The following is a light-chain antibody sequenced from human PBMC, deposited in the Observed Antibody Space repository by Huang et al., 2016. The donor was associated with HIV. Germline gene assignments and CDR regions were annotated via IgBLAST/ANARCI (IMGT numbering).Light chain of an antibody. CDR3: QHYDDPYT. J-gene: IGKJ2*01. CDR1: QNISNY. CDR2: DAS. Sequence: DIQMTQSPSSLSASVGDRVTITCQASQNISNYLSWYQHKPGRALKPLIFDASSLETGVPSRFIGSGSGTYFTLTIASLQPEDVATYYCQHYDDPYTFGQGTKLEIK. V-gene: IGKV1-33*01.